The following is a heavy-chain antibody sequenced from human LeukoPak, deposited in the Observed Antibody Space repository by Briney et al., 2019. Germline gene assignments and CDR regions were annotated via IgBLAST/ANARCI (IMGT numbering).Heavy chain of an antibody. CDR3: AKSTRLEPHFGY. CDR1: GFTFSSYG. V-gene: IGHV3-30*02. CDR2: IRYDGSNK. J-gene: IGHJ4*02. Sequence: GGSLRLSCAASGFTFSSYGMHWVRQAPGKGLEWVAFIRYDGSNKYYADSVKGRFTISRDNSKNTLYLQMNSLRAEDAAVYYCAKSTRLEPHFGYWGQGTLVTVSS. D-gene: IGHD1-14*01.